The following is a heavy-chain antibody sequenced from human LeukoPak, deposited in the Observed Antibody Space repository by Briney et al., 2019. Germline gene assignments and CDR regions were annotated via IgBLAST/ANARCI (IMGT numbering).Heavy chain of an antibody. Sequence: GGSLRLSCAVSGFTFSNYSMNWVRQAPGKGLEWVSYISRSSSTILYADSVKGRFTISRDKAKNSVYLQMNSLRDEDTAVYYCVRIRDSGSYYFYYGMDVWGQGTTVTVSS. D-gene: IGHD1-26*01. V-gene: IGHV3-48*02. CDR1: GFTFSNYS. CDR3: VRIRDSGSYYFYYGMDV. CDR2: ISRSSSTI. J-gene: IGHJ6*02.